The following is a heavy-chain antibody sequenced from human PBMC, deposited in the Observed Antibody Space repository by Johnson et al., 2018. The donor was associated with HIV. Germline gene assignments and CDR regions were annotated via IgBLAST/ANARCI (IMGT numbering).Heavy chain of an antibody. CDR2: IKQDGSEK. Sequence: MQLVESGGGLVQPGGSLRLSCAASGFTFSSYLMSWVRQAPGKGLEWVANIKQDGSEKYYADSVKGRFTISRDNSKNTLYLQMNSLRAEDTAVYYCASTGSGSDDAFDIWGQGTMVTVSS. CDR3: ASTGSGSDDAFDI. CDR1: GFTFSSYL. V-gene: IGHV3-7*02. J-gene: IGHJ3*02. D-gene: IGHD3-10*01.